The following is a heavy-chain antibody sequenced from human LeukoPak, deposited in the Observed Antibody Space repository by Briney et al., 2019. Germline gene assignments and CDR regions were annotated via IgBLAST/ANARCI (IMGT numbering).Heavy chain of an antibody. Sequence: GRSLRLSCAASGFTFSSYAMHWVRQAPGKGLEWVAVISYDGSNKYYADSVKGRFTISRDNSKNTLYLQMNSLRAEDTAVYYCARDWQPQDYDILTGYYRSYYYYGMDVWGQGTTVTVSS. CDR1: GFTFSSYA. J-gene: IGHJ6*02. V-gene: IGHV3-30-3*01. CDR2: ISYDGSNK. CDR3: ARDWQPQDYDILTGYYRSYYYYGMDV. D-gene: IGHD3-9*01.